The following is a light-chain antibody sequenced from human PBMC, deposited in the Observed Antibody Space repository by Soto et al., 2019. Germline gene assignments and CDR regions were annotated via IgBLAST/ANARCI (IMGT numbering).Light chain of an antibody. CDR3: LQSYSTPHT. J-gene: IGKJ2*01. CDR1: KRVLYSSNNKYY. CDR2: WAS. V-gene: IGKV4-1*01. Sequence: DIVMTQSPDSLAVSLGERATINCKSSKRVLYSSNNKYYFAWYQQKPGQPPNLLIYWASNREPGVPDRCSGSGSGTDFDLNISSLQAEAVAVYYCLQSYSTPHTFGQGNKLEIK.